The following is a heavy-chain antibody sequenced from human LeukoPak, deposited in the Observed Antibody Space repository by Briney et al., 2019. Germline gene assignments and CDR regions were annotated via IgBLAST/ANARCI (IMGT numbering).Heavy chain of an antibody. V-gene: IGHV4-59*01. D-gene: IGHD3-10*01. CDR2: SYYNGNT. Sequence: SETLSLTCTVSGGSITNYYWSWIRQPPGKGLEWIGFSYYNGNTNYNPSLKSRVTISVDMSKNQFSLKLSSVTAADTAIYYCARGGYYGSGNDFRFDPWGQGTLVTVSS. J-gene: IGHJ5*02. CDR1: GGSITNYY. CDR3: ARGGYYGSGNDFRFDP.